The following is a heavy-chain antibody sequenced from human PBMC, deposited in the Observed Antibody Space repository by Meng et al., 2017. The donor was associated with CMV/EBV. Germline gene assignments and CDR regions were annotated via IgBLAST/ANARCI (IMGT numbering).Heavy chain of an antibody. V-gene: IGHV4-34*01. Sequence: QGQKQQGGAGLLKSSETLSLTCAGYGGSFSGYYWSWIRQPPGKGLEWIGEINHSGSTNYNPSLKSRVTISVDTSKNQFSLKLSSVTAADTAVYYCARGVGGWFDPWGQGTLVTVSS. D-gene: IGHD1-26*01. CDR1: GGSFSGYY. CDR2: INHSGST. CDR3: ARGVGGWFDP. J-gene: IGHJ5*02.